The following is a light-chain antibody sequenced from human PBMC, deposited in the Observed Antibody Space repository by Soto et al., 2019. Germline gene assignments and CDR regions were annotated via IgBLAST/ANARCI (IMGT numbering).Light chain of an antibody. V-gene: IGKV3-15*01. Sequence: EIVMTQSPATLSVSPGERATLSCRTSQSVSNNYLAWYQQKPGQAPRLLISGASTGATGIPARFSGSGSGTEFTLTISSLQSEDCAIYYCQQYYTWPITFGGGTKVDIK. CDR1: QSVSNN. CDR3: QQYYTWPIT. CDR2: GAS. J-gene: IGKJ4*01.